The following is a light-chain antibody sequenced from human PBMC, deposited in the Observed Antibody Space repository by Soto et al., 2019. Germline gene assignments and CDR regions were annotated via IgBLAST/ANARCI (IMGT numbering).Light chain of an antibody. CDR2: AAS. V-gene: IGKV1-39*01. CDR1: QSISSY. CDR3: QQRSNWPT. J-gene: IGKJ5*01. Sequence: DIQMTQCPSSVSASVGDRVTITCRASQSISSYLNWYQQKPGKAPKLLIYAASTLQSGVPSRFSGSGSGTDFTLTISSLEPEDFAVYYCQQRSNWPTFGQGTRLEI.